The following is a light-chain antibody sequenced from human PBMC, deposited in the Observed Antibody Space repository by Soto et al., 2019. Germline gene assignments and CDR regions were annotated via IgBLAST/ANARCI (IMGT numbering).Light chain of an antibody. CDR3: HQSYSGRAYT. CDR2: VAS. Sequence: DIEMTQSPSSLSASVGDTVTINCRASQNIYNFLNWYQQRPGQAPRVVLFVASTLESGVPSRFSGVGSGTDFTLTITGLQPEDLGTYYCHQSYSGRAYTFGQGTRVEVK. J-gene: IGKJ2*01. V-gene: IGKV1-39*01. CDR1: QNIYNF.